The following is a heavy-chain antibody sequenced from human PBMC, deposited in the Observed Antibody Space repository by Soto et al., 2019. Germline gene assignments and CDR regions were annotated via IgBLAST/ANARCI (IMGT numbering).Heavy chain of an antibody. CDR1: GDSVSSNSAA. CDR2: TYYRSKWYN. CDR3: ARGHLGELSLSYQPQVSPDQHSY. Sequence: SQTLSLTCAISGDSVSSNSAAWNWIRQSPSRGLEWLGRTYYRSKWYNDYAVSVKSRITINPDTSKNQFSLQLNSVTPEDTAVYYCARGHLGELSLSYQPQVSPDQHSYWAQRTLDTGSA. D-gene: IGHD3-16*02. V-gene: IGHV6-1*01. J-gene: IGHJ4*02.